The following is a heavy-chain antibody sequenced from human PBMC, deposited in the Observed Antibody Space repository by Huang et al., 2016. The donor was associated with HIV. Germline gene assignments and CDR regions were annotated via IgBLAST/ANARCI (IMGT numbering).Heavy chain of an antibody. J-gene: IGHJ4*02. Sequence: QLMEAGGGLVRPGGSLRLSCGVFGFTFDGFWMSWVRQAPGKGLEWVANINQDGSDSYYVESVRGRFTISRDNSKNSLYLQMNGLTDEDTAVYYCARDGPEYSNYLDFWGPGTLVTV. V-gene: IGHV3-7*01. D-gene: IGHD4-4*01. CDR2: INQDGSDS. CDR1: GFTFDGFW. CDR3: ARDGPEYSNYLDF.